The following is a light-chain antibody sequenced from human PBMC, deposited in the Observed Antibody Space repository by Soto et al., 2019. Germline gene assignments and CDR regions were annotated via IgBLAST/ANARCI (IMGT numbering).Light chain of an antibody. J-gene: IGLJ3*02. Sequence: QPVLTQSPSASASLGASVKLTCTLSSGHSSNAIAWHQQQPEKGPRYLMKVNSDGSHNRGDGITDRFSGSSSGADRYLTISSLQSDDEADYYCQTWGTDNWVFGGGTKLTVL. V-gene: IGLV4-69*02. CDR2: VNSDGSH. CDR3: QTWGTDNWV. CDR1: SGHSSNA.